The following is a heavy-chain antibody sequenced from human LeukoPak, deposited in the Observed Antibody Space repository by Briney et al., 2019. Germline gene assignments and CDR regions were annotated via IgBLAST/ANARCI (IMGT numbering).Heavy chain of an antibody. V-gene: IGHV6-1*01. CDR2: TYYRSKWYN. Sequence: SQTLSLTCAISGDSVSSNSAAWNWIRQSPSRGLKWLGRTYYRSKWYNDYAVSVKSRITINPDTSKNQFSLQLNSVTPEDTAVYYCARVRPKFGSGSYPVVFDFWGQGILVTVSS. CDR1: GDSVSSNSAA. J-gene: IGHJ4*02. D-gene: IGHD3-10*01. CDR3: ARVRPKFGSGSYPVVFDF.